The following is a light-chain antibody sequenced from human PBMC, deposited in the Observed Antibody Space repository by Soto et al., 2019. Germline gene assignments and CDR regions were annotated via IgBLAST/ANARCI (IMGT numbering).Light chain of an antibody. CDR3: HHYGYGADT. J-gene: IGKJ2*01. V-gene: IGKV3-20*01. CDR2: GAS. CDR1: ESVRNNS. Sequence: ELVLTQSPRTLSLSPGERATLSCRASESVRNNSLAWYQQRPGQAPRLLIFGASSRPTGIPDRFTGSGSGADFSLTISRLEPEDSAVYFCHHYGYGADTFGQGTKLEIK.